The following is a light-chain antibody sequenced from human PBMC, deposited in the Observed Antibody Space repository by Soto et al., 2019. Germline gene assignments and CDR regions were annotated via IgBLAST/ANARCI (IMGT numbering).Light chain of an antibody. CDR1: QSVSSNY. CDR3: QQYGSSPNCT. CDR2: GAS. Sequence: ESVLTQSPGTLSLSPGERATLSCRASQSVSSNYLAWYQQKPGQAPRLLIYGASTRATGIPDRFSGSGSGAGLGVTITRLDPKDSAVYHCQQYGSSPNCTIGQGTKVDIK. J-gene: IGKJ1*01. V-gene: IGKV3-20*01.